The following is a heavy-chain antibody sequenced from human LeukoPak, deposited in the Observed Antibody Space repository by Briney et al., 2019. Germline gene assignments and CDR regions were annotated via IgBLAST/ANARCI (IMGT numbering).Heavy chain of an antibody. CDR2: ISGSGGST. Sequence: GGSLRLSCAASGFTFSSYAMSWVRQAPGKGLGWVSAISGSGGSTYYADSVKGRFTISRDNSKNTLYLQMNSLRAEDTAVYYCAKSAVTAYVLRNYFDYWGQGTLVTVSS. V-gene: IGHV3-23*01. J-gene: IGHJ4*02. D-gene: IGHD2-21*02. CDR1: GFTFSSYA. CDR3: AKSAVTAYVLRNYFDY.